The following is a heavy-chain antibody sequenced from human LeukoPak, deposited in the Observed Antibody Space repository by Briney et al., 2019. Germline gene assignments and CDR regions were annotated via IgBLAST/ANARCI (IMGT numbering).Heavy chain of an antibody. CDR1: GFIFNNYA. Sequence: GGSLRLSCAASGFIFNNYAMSWVRQAPGKGLEWVSAISGRPSYADSVKGRFTISRDNSKNTLYLQVNSLRAEDTAVYYCAKALDYWYFDYWGQGTLVTVSS. V-gene: IGHV3-23*01. D-gene: IGHD2/OR15-2a*01. J-gene: IGHJ4*02. CDR3: AKALDYWYFDY. CDR2: ISGRP.